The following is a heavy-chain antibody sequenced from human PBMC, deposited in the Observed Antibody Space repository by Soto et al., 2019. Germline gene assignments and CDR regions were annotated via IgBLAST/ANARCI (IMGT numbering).Heavy chain of an antibody. J-gene: IGHJ4*02. CDR2: IYYSGST. CDR3: ARHWGRQYDYIWGSYRYTYFDY. D-gene: IGHD3-16*02. Sequence: QLQLQESGPGLVKPSETLSLTCTVSGGSISSSSYYWGWIRQPPGKGLEWIGSIYYSGSTYYNPSLKSRVTISVDTSKNQFSLKLSSVTAADTAVYYCARHWGRQYDYIWGSYRYTYFDYWGQGTLVTVSS. V-gene: IGHV4-39*01. CDR1: GGSISSSSYY.